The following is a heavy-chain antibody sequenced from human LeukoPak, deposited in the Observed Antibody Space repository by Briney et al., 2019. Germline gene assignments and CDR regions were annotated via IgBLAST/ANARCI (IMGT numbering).Heavy chain of an antibody. J-gene: IGHJ3*02. CDR1: GFTFSSYA. D-gene: IGHD2-2*01. V-gene: IGHV3-30-3*01. CDR2: ISYDGSNK. Sequence: GGSLRLSCAASGFTFSSYAMHWVRQAPGKGLEWVAVISYDGSNKYYADSVKGRFTISRDNSKNTLYLQMNSLRAEDTAVYYCARDSPSLEDAFDIWGQGTMVTVSS. CDR3: ARDSPSLEDAFDI.